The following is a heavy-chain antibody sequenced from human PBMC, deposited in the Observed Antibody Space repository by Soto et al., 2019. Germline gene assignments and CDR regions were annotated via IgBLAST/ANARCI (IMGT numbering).Heavy chain of an antibody. CDR3: ARGGAVAAPRRGFDY. V-gene: IGHV4-30-2*01. D-gene: IGHD6-19*01. J-gene: IGHJ4*02. Sequence: SSETLSLTCAVSGGSISSGGYSWSWIRQPPGKGLEWIGYIYHSGSTYYNPSLKSRVTISVDRSKNQFSLKLSSVTAADTAVYYCARGGAVAAPRRGFDYWGQGTLVTVSS. CDR1: GGSISSGGYS. CDR2: IYHSGST.